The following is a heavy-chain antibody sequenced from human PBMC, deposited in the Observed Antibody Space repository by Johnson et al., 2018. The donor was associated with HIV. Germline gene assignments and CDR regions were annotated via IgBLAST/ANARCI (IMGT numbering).Heavy chain of an antibody. V-gene: IGHV3-9*01. CDR1: GFTFDDYA. J-gene: IGHJ3*02. CDR2: ISGSGGST. D-gene: IGHD6-6*01. CDR3: ARSYSSSSHGAFGI. Sequence: VQLVESGGGLVQPGRSLRLSCAASGFTFDDYAMHWVRQAPGKGLEWVSGISGSGGSTYYADSVKGRFTISRDNTKNSLYLQMNSLRAEDTAVYYCARSYSSSSHGAFGIWGQGKMVTVSS.